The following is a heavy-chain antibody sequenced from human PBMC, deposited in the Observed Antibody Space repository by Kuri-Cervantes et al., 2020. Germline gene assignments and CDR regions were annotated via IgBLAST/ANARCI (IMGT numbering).Heavy chain of an antibody. CDR3: AKEEWLVPSAEDY. J-gene: IGHJ4*02. Sequence: GESLKISCAASGFTFSSYGMHWVRQAPGKGLEWVSAISGSGGSTYYADSVKGRFTISRDNSKNTLYLQMNSLRAEDTAVYYCAKEEWLVPSAEDYWGQGTLVTVSS. CDR1: GFTFSSYG. D-gene: IGHD6-19*01. V-gene: IGHV3-23*01. CDR2: ISGSGGST.